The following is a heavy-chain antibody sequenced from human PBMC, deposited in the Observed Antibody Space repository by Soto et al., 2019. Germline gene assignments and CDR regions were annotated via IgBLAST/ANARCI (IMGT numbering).Heavy chain of an antibody. D-gene: IGHD2-15*01. J-gene: IGHJ4*02. CDR2: IYYSGTT. V-gene: IGHV4-31*03. Sequence: SETLSLTCTVSGGSLSSGGYYWTWIRQHPGKGLEWIGYIYYSGTTYYNPSLKSRVTMSVDTSKNQFSLKLSSVTAADTAVYYCARDYAGYCSGGSCYAFDYWGQGTLVTVSS. CDR1: GGSLSSGGYY. CDR3: ARDYAGYCSGGSCYAFDY.